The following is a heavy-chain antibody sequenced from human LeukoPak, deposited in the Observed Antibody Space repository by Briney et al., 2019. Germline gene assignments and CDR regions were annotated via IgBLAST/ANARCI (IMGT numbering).Heavy chain of an antibody. V-gene: IGHV3-43*02. Sequence: GGSLRLSCAASGFTFDDYAMHWVRQAPGKGLEGVSLISGDGGSTYYADSVKGRFTISRDNSKNSLYLQMNSLRTEDTALYYCAKAHYGDYVNYYYYGMDVWGQGTTVTVSS. CDR2: ISGDGGST. J-gene: IGHJ6*02. CDR1: GFTFDDYA. D-gene: IGHD4-17*01. CDR3: AKAHYGDYVNYYYYGMDV.